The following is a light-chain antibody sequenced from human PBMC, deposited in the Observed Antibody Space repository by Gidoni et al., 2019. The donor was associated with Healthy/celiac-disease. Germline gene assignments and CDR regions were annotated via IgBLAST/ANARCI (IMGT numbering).Light chain of an antibody. CDR1: SSDVGGYNY. J-gene: IGLJ2*01. CDR2: DVS. Sequence: QSALTQPTSVSGSPVQSITISCTGTSSDVGGYNYVYWYQQHPGKAPKLMIYDVSNRPSGVYNRFSGSKSGNTASLTISGLQAEDEADYYCSSYTSSSVVFGGGTKLTVL. CDR3: SSYTSSSVV. V-gene: IGLV2-14*03.